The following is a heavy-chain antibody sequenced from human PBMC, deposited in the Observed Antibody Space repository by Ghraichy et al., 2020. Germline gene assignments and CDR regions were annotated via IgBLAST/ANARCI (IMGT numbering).Heavy chain of an antibody. CDR2: IYPGDSDT. Sequence: GESLNISCKGSGYSFTSYWIGWVRQMPGKGLEWMGIIYPGDSDTRYSPSFQGQVTISADKSISPAYLQGSSLKASDTAMYDCASCSSGWLVDYWGQGTLVTVSS. V-gene: IGHV5-51*01. J-gene: IGHJ4*02. CDR3: ASCSSGWLVDY. D-gene: IGHD6-19*01. CDR1: GYSFTSYW.